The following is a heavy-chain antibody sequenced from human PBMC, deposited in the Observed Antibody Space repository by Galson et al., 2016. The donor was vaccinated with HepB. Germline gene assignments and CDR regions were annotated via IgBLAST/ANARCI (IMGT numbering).Heavy chain of an antibody. J-gene: IGHJ6*02. V-gene: IGHV4-61*01. CDR1: GASVSSDNYF. CDR3: ARGRPVGAGGYYKDNYYGLDV. D-gene: IGHD3-10*01. Sequence: SETLSLTCSVSGASVSSDNYFWTWIRPPPGKGLEWIGNINHSGTTKYAPSLRSRVTISVDTSQNQFSLKLRSVTAADTAVYYCARGRPVGAGGYYKDNYYGLDVWGQGTTVTVSS. CDR2: INHSGTT.